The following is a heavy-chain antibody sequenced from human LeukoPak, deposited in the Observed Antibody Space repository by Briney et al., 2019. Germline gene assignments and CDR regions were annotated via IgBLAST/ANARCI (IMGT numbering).Heavy chain of an antibody. CDR1: GFTFSSYA. D-gene: IGHD6-6*01. Sequence: GRSLRLSCAASGFTFSSYAMHWVRQAPGKGLEWVAVISYDGSNKYYADSVKGRFTISRDNSKNTLYLQMNSLRAEDTAVYYCARVRAIASSIDYWGQGTLVTVSS. CDR2: ISYDGSNK. CDR3: ARVRAIASSIDY. J-gene: IGHJ4*02. V-gene: IGHV3-30-3*01.